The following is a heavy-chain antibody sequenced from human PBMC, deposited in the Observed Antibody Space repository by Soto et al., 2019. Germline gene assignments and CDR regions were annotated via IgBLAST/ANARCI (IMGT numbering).Heavy chain of an antibody. J-gene: IGHJ4*02. V-gene: IGHV3-23*01. D-gene: IGHD2-15*01. CDR3: AKDRGYCSGGSCYLTKYRHPYYFDY. CDR2: ISGSGGST. CDR1: GFTFSSYA. Sequence: EVQLLESGGGLVQPGGSLRLSCAASGFTFSSYAMSWVRQAPGKGLEWVSAISGSGGSTYYADSVKGRFTISRDNSKNTRYLQMNSLRAEDTAVYYCAKDRGYCSGGSCYLTKYRHPYYFDYWGQGTLVTVSS.